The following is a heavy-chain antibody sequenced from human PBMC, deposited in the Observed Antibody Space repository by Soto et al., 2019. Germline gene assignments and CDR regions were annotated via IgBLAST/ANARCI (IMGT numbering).Heavy chain of an antibody. CDR2: IYYSGST. CDR3: ARSDNRNSLYGVDV. V-gene: IGHV4-59*12. J-gene: IGHJ6*02. Sequence: ASETLSLTCTVSGGSISSYYWSWIRQPPGKGLEWIGYIYYSGSTNYNPSLKSRVTISVDTSKNQFSLKLSSVTAADTAVYYCARSDNRNSLYGVDVWGQGTAVTVSS. CDR1: GGSISSYY. D-gene: IGHD1-7*01.